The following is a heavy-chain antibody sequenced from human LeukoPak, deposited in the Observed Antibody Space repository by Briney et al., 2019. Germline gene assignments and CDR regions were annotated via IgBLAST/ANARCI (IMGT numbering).Heavy chain of an antibody. D-gene: IGHD3-10*01. Sequence: GGSLRLSCAASGLTVRSNYMSWVRQAPGKGLEWVSVIYSGGSTYFADSVKGRFTISRDNSKNTLYLQMNSLRVEDTAVYYCTRAGQWTYGFQDYWGQGTLVTVSS. CDR3: TRAGQWTYGFQDY. CDR1: GLTVRSNY. CDR2: IYSGGST. V-gene: IGHV3-66*01. J-gene: IGHJ4*02.